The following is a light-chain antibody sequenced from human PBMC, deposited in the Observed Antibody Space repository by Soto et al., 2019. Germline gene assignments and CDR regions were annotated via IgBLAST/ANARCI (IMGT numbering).Light chain of an antibody. CDR1: QSVSSTS. V-gene: IGKV3-20*01. Sequence: EIVLTQSPGTLSLSPGERATLSCRASQSVSSTSVAWYQQKPGQAPRLLIYGASSRATGIPDRFSGSGSGTDFTLTISRLEPEDFAVYYGQQYGTSPMYTFGKGTKLESK. CDR2: GAS. J-gene: IGKJ2*01. CDR3: QQYGTSPMYT.